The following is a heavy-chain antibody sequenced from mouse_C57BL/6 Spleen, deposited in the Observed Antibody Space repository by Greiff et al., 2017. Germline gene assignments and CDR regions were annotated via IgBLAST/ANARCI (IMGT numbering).Heavy chain of an antibody. Sequence: EVNVVESGGGLVKPGGSLKLSCAASGFTFSSYTMSWVRQTPEKRLEWVATISGGGGNTYYPDSVKGRFTISRDNAKNTLYLQMSSLRSEDTALYYCAIYYGSSTGYFDVWGTGTTVIVSS. CDR1: GFTFSSYT. CDR2: ISGGGGNT. D-gene: IGHD1-1*01. CDR3: AIYYGSSTGYFDV. J-gene: IGHJ1*03. V-gene: IGHV5-9*01.